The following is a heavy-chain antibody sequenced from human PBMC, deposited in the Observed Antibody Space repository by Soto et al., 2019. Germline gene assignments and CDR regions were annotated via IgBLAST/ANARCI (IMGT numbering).Heavy chain of an antibody. CDR2: ISWNSGDV. Sequence: EVQLVESGGGLVQPGRSLRLSCAASGFMFDDFAMHWVRQAPGKGLEWVSGISWNSGDVAYADAVKGRFTISRDNAKHSVYLHLNSLRPEDTALYYCATAPNVVTHWFDPWGQGTLVTVSS. CDR1: GFMFDDFA. CDR3: ATAPNVVTHWFDP. D-gene: IGHD3-22*01. V-gene: IGHV3-9*01. J-gene: IGHJ5*02.